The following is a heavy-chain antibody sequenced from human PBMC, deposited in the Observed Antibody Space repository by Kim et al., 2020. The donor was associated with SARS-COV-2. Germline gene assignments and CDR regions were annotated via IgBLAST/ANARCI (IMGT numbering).Heavy chain of an antibody. Sequence: GGSLRLSCAASGFTVSSNYMSWVRQAPGKGLEWVSVIYSGGSTYYADSVKGRFTISRDNSKNTLYLQMNSLRAEDTAVYYCARGVGPIGDEYFDYWGQGTLVTVSS. V-gene: IGHV3-53*01. D-gene: IGHD3-10*01. J-gene: IGHJ4*02. CDR2: IYSGGST. CDR1: GFTVSSNY. CDR3: ARGVGPIGDEYFDY.